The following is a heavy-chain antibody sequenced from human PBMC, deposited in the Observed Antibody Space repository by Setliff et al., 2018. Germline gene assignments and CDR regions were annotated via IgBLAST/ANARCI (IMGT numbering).Heavy chain of an antibody. CDR1: GYSISSGYY. Sequence: SETLSLTCTVSGYSISSGYYWGWIRQPPGKGLEWIGSIYHSGSTYYNPSLKSRVTISVDTSKNQFSLELSSVTAADTALYYCTVYNTGSSKDHYWGQGTPVTVSS. CDR2: IYHSGST. D-gene: IGHD2-8*02. V-gene: IGHV4-38-2*02. J-gene: IGHJ4*02. CDR3: TVYNTGSSKDHY.